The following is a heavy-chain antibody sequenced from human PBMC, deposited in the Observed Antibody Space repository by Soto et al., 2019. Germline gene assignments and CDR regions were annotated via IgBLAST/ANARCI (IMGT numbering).Heavy chain of an antibody. CDR1: GGSISSSSYY. CDR2: IYYSGST. V-gene: IGHV4-39*01. CDR3: ASQTAIDYYYGMDV. J-gene: IGHJ6*02. D-gene: IGHD5-18*01. Sequence: SETLSLTGSVSGGSISSSSYYWGWIRQPPGKGLEWIGSIYYSGSTYYNPSLKSRVTISVDTSKNQFSLKLSSVTAADTAVYYCASQTAIDYYYGMDVWGQGTTVT.